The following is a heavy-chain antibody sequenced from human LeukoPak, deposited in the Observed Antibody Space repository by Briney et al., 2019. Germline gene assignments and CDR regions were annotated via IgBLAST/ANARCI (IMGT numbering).Heavy chain of an antibody. J-gene: IGHJ4*02. D-gene: IGHD3-16*01. CDR1: GFTFSGSA. Sequence: GGSLRLSCVTSGFTFSGSAMHWVRQASGKGLEWIGRIRVKAHNYATVYAAPMKGRFTISRDDSKNTAYLQMTSLKPEDTAVYYCAALRPFDYWGQGTLVTVSS. V-gene: IGHV3-73*01. CDR2: IRVKAHNYAT. CDR3: AALRPFDY.